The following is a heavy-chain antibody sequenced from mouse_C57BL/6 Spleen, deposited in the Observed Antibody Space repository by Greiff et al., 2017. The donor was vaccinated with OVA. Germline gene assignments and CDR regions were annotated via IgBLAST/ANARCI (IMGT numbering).Heavy chain of an antibody. Sequence: EVQLMESGPELVKPGASVKISCKASGYSFTGYYMNWVKQSPEKSLEWIGEINPSTGGTTYNQKFKAKATLTVDKSSSTAYMQLKSLTSEDSAVYYCARAINYYGSSPYYFDYWGQGTTLTVSS. J-gene: IGHJ2*01. V-gene: IGHV1-42*01. CDR2: INPSTGGT. D-gene: IGHD1-1*01. CDR3: ARAINYYGSSPYYFDY. CDR1: GYSFTGYY.